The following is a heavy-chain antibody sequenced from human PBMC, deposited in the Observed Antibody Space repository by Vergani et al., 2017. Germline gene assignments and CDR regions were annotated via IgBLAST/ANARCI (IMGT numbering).Heavy chain of an antibody. Sequence: EVQLVESGGGLVKPGGSLRLSCAASGFTFSSYSMNWVRQAPGKGLEWVSSISSSSSYIYYADSVKGRFTISRDNAKNSLYLQMNSLRAEDTAVYYCARAGGLVVPAARPGDYYYGMDVWGQGTTVTVSS. J-gene: IGHJ6*02. CDR1: GFTFSSYS. D-gene: IGHD2-2*01. CDR2: ISSSSSYI. V-gene: IGHV3-21*01. CDR3: ARAGGLVVPAARPGDYYYGMDV.